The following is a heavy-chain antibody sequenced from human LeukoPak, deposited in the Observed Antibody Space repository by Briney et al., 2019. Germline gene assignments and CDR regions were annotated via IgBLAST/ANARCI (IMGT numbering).Heavy chain of an antibody. J-gene: IGHJ3*02. CDR3: ARLEYFRGGSSSSKRFAFDI. V-gene: IGHV4-34*01. Sequence: SETLSLTCAVYGGSFSGYYWSWIRQPPGKGLEWIGEINHSGSTNYNPSLKSRVTISVDTSKNQFSLKLSSVTAADTAVYYCARLEYFRGGSSSSKRFAFDIWGKGKRVTV. CDR1: GGSFSGYY. D-gene: IGHD2-15*01. CDR2: INHSGST.